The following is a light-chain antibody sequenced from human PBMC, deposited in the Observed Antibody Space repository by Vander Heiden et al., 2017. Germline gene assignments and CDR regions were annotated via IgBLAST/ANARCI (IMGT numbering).Light chain of an antibody. J-gene: IGLJ2*01. Sequence: SSELTQDPAVSVALGQTVRITCQGDSLRSYYESWYQQKPGQAPVLVIYVKNNRPSGIPDRFSGSSSGNTASLTITGAQAEDEADYYCNSRDSSGNHLGVVFGGGTKLTVI. CDR1: SLRSYY. CDR2: VKN. CDR3: NSRDSSGNHLGVV. V-gene: IGLV3-19*01.